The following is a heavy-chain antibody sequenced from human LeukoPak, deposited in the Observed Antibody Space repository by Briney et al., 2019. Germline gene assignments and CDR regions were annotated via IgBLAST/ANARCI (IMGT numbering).Heavy chain of an antibody. Sequence: PGGSLRLSCAASGFTFSSYAMHWVRQAPGKGLEWVAVISYDGSNKYYADSVKGRFTISRDNSKNTLYLQMNSLRAEDTAVYYCARARGIAVAGFDYWGQGTRVTVSS. J-gene: IGHJ4*02. CDR2: ISYDGSNK. D-gene: IGHD6-19*01. CDR1: GFTFSSYA. V-gene: IGHV3-30-3*01. CDR3: ARARGIAVAGFDY.